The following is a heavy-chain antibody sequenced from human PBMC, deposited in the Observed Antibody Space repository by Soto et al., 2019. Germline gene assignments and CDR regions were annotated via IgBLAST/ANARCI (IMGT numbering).Heavy chain of an antibody. J-gene: IGHJ6*02. CDR2: IIPIFGTA. CDR1: GGTFSSYA. CDR3: SSYRIAAVACAKEYYYYLGKYV. Sequence: QVQLVQSGAEVKKPGSSVKVSCKASGGTFSSYAISWVRQAPGQGLEWMGGIIPIFGTANYAQKFQGRVTITADESTSTAFMELGSLRSEYTALYYWSSYRIAAVACAKEYYYYLGKYVWGQGTTVTVSS. D-gene: IGHD6-13*01. V-gene: IGHV1-69*01.